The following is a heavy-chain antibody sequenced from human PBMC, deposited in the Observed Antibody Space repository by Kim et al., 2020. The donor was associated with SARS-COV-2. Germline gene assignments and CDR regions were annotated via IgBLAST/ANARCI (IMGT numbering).Heavy chain of an antibody. J-gene: IGHJ4*02. CDR1: GFTFSDYY. Sequence: GGSLRLSCAASGFTFSDYYMTWIRQAPGKGLEWVSYISGSSRYTNYADSVKGRFTISRDNAKNSLYLQMNSLRAEDTAVYYCARLSDYGDPEDYWGQGNLVTVSS. CDR3: ARLSDYGDPEDY. V-gene: IGHV3-11*03. CDR2: ISGSSRYT. D-gene: IGHD4-17*01.